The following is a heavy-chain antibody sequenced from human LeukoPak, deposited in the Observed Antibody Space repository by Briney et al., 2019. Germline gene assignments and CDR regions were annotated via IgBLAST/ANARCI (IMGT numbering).Heavy chain of an antibody. CDR2: IKQDGGEK. Sequence: SGGSLRLSCVGSGFTFSTYWMSWVRQAPGKGLEWVAHIKQDGGEKYYVDSVKGRFTISRDNAKNSLFLQVNSLRAEDTAVYYCARGGKIAGYYYFYMDVWGKGTTVIVSS. CDR3: ARGGKIAGYYYFYMDV. CDR1: GFTFSTYW. J-gene: IGHJ6*03. D-gene: IGHD2/OR15-2a*01. V-gene: IGHV3-7*01.